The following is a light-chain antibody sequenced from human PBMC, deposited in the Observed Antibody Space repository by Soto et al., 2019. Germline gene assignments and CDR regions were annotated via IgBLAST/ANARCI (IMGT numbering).Light chain of an antibody. CDR3: QQSYSNFPYT. CDR1: QSISSY. V-gene: IGKV1-39*01. J-gene: IGKJ4*01. Sequence: DFQMTQSPSSLSASVGDRVTITCRASQSISSYLNWYQQKPGRAPKVLIHSASSLQSGVPSRFSGSGSGTDFTLTISNLQPEDSATDYCQQSYSNFPYTFGGGTKVEIK. CDR2: SAS.